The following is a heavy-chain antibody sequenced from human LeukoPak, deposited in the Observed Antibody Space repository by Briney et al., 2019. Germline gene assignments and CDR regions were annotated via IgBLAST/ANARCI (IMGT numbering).Heavy chain of an antibody. D-gene: IGHD5-24*01. V-gene: IGHV3-7*01. CDR2: VKEDVSEK. Sequence: GGSLRLSCAASGFTFSTHWMTWVRQAPGKGLEWVASVKEDVSEKYYVDSARGRFSISRDNAKNSLYLELNSLRAEDTGVYFCARDRGWQQFDYWGQGTLVTVSS. J-gene: IGHJ4*01. CDR1: GFTFSTHW. CDR3: ARDRGWQQFDY.